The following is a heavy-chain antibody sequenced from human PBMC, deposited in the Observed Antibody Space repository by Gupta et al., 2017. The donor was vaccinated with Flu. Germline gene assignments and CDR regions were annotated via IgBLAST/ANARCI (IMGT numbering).Heavy chain of an antibody. J-gene: IGHJ6*02. CDR2: ISSSCSYI. CDR1: GFTFRRYS. D-gene: IGHD3-10*01. V-gene: IGHV3-21*01. Sequence: EVQLVESGGGLVTPGGSLRLSCAASGFTFRRYSMNWVRQAPGKGLEGVSSISSSCSYIYYAGSVKGRFTISRDNAKNSLYLQMNSLRAEDTAVYYCARDRSGGILYYYYGMDVWGQGTTVTVSS. CDR3: ARDRSGGILYYYYGMDV.